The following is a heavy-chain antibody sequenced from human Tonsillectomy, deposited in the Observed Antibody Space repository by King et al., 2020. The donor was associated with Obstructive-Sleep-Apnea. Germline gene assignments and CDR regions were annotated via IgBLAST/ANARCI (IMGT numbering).Heavy chain of an antibody. Sequence: QLVQSGSELKKPGASVKLSCKASGYTFTTYAITWVRQAPGRGLEWMAWINTNTGNPTSAQGFTGRFVFSLDTTVSTAYLQISSLKAEDTAVYYCARGLPYGSSKIDYWGQGTLVTVSS. V-gene: IGHV7-4-1*02. CDR2: INTNTGNP. D-gene: IGHD3-10*01. J-gene: IGHJ4*02. CDR3: ARGLPYGSSKIDY. CDR1: GYTFTTYA.